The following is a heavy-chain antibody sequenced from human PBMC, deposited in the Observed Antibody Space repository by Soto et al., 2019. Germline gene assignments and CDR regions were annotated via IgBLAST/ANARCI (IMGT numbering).Heavy chain of an antibody. V-gene: IGHV4-34*01. D-gene: IGHD5-12*01. CDR2: INHCGST. Sequence: QVQLQQWGAGLLKPSETLSLTCAVYGGSFSGYYWSWIRQPPGKGLEWIGEINHCGSTNYNPSLKSRVTISVDTSKNQFSLKLSSVTAADTAVYYCARGPVGPVNIVATMYYYGMDVWGQGTTVTVSS. J-gene: IGHJ6*02. CDR3: ARGPVGPVNIVATMYYYGMDV. CDR1: GGSFSGYY.